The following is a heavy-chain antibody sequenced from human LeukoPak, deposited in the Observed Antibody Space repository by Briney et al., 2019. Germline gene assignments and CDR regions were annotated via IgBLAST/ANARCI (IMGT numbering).Heavy chain of an antibody. CDR2: IYYSGST. V-gene: IGHV4-59*01. CDR3: ARVHCSGGSCRVNYYMDV. Sequence: KASETLSLTCTVSGGSISSYYWSWIRQPPGKGLEWIGHIYYSGSTNYNPSLKSRVTISVDTSKNQFSLKLSSVTAADTAVYYCARVHCSGGSCRVNYYMDVWGKGTTVTVSS. D-gene: IGHD2-15*01. J-gene: IGHJ6*03. CDR1: GGSISSYY.